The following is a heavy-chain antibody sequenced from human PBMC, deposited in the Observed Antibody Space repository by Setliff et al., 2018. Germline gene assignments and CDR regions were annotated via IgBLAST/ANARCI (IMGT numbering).Heavy chain of an antibody. CDR3: VRGPRQASYGFPLRPFDI. Sequence: WASVKVSCKASGNIFSNSDINWVRQTPGQGLEWMGWMNPNGRAGSTQKFQGRVTMTRDTSINTVYMELNSLRSDDTAVYYCVRGPRQASYGFPLRPFDIWGQGTVVTVSS. V-gene: IGHV1-8*02. J-gene: IGHJ3*02. D-gene: IGHD5-18*01. CDR2: MNPNGRA. CDR1: GNIFSNSD.